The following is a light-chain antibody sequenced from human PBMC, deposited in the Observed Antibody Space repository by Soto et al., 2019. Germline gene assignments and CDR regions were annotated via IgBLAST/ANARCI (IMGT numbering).Light chain of an antibody. J-gene: IGKJ2*01. Sequence: DIPMTQSPSSLSASVGDRVTVTCRASQSIRNYLNWYQQIPGKAPNLLIYAASNLQDGVPSRFSGRGSGTDFILTISSLQPEDFATYCCQQSYRTPYTFGQGTKLEIK. CDR3: QQSYRTPYT. V-gene: IGKV1-39*01. CDR1: QSIRNY. CDR2: AAS.